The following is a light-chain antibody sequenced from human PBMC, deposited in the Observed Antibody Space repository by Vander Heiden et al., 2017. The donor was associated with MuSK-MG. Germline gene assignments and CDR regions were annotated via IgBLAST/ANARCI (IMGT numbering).Light chain of an antibody. V-gene: IGKV1-39*01. CDR2: AAS. CDR1: QSISSY. Sequence: DIQMNQSPSSLSASVGDRVTITCRASQSISSYLNWYQQKPGKAPKLLIYAASSLQSGVPSRFSGSGSGTDFTPTISRLQPEDFATYYCQQSDSTPLTFGGGTKVEIK. CDR3: QQSDSTPLT. J-gene: IGKJ4*01.